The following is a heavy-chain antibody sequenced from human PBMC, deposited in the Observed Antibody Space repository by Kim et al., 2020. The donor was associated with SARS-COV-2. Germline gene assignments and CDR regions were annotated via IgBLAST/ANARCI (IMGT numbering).Heavy chain of an antibody. Sequence: ASVKVSCKASGYTFTGYYMHWVRQAPGQGLEWMGWINPNSGGTNYAQKFQGRVTMTRDTSISTAYMELSRLRSDDTAVYYCARGYKISFLTGTTLKSMDVWGQGTTVTVSS. CDR1: GYTFTGYY. V-gene: IGHV1-2*02. J-gene: IGHJ6*02. CDR3: ARGYKISFLTGTTLKSMDV. CDR2: INPNSGGT. D-gene: IGHD1-7*01.